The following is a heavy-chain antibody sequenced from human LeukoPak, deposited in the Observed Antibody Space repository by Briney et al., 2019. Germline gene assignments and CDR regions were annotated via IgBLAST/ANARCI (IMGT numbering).Heavy chain of an antibody. V-gene: IGHV4-59*01. CDR2: IYYSGST. D-gene: IGHD3-10*01. J-gene: IGHJ4*02. Sequence: PSETLSLTCTVSRGSISSYYWSWIRQPPGKGLEWIGYIYYSGSTNYNPSLKSRVTISVDTSKNQFSLKLTSVTAADTAVYYCAKAKYYYGSGSPLDYWGQGTLVTVSS. CDR1: RGSISSYY. CDR3: AKAKYYYGSGSPLDY.